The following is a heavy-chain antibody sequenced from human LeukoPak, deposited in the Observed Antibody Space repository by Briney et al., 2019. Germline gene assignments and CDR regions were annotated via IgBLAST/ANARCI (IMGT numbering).Heavy chain of an antibody. CDR2: IIPILGIA. CDR1: GGTFSRYA. V-gene: IGHV1-69*04. Sequence: SVKVSCKASGGTFSRYAISWVRQAPGQGLEWMGRIIPILGIANYAQKFQGRATITADKSTSTAYMELSSLRSEDTAVYYCARDLRNDGTTHDYWGQGTLVTVSS. J-gene: IGHJ4*02. CDR3: ARDLRNDGTTHDY. D-gene: IGHD1-1*01.